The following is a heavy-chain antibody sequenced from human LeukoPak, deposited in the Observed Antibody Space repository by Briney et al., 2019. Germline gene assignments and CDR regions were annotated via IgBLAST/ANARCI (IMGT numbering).Heavy chain of an antibody. CDR2: INPNSGGT. V-gene: IGHV1-2*02. J-gene: IGHJ4*02. D-gene: IGHD2-8*01. CDR1: GYTFTGYY. Sequence: ASVKVSCKASGYTFTGYYMHWVRQAPGQGLEWMGWINPNSGGTNYAQKLQGRVTMTTDTSTSTAYMELRSLRSDDTAVYYCARDQTLLGYCTNGVCPPGYWGQGTLVTVSS. CDR3: ARDQTLLGYCTNGVCPPGY.